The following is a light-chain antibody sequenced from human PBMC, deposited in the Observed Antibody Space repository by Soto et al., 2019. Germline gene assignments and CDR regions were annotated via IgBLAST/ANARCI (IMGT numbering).Light chain of an antibody. J-gene: IGKJ5*01. CDR3: QQRSNWPPIT. Sequence: EIVLTQSPATLSLSPGERATLSCRASQSVSRYLAWYRQKPGQAPRLLIYDASNRATGIPARFSGSGSGTEFTLTISSLESEDFAVYYCQQRSNWPPITFGQGTRLEIK. CDR2: DAS. V-gene: IGKV3-11*01. CDR1: QSVSRY.